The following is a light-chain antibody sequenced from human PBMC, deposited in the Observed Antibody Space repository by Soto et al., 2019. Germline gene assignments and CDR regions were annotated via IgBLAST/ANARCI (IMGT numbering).Light chain of an antibody. J-gene: IGKJ5*01. CDR2: GAS. Sequence: EIVMTQSPATLAVSPGERATLSCRASQSISSSLAWYQQKPGQAPRLLIHGASTRATGIPARFSGSGSGTEFTLTLSSLQSEDFAVYYCQPYNMWPNTFGQGTRLEI. CDR1: QSISSS. V-gene: IGKV3-15*01. CDR3: QPYNMWPNT.